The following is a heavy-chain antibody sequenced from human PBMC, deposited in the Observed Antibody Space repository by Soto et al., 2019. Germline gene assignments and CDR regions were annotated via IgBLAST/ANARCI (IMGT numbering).Heavy chain of an antibody. V-gene: IGHV1-46*01. CDR2: INPSGGST. CDR1: GYTFTTYY. CDR3: ARGGIYYDSSGATNWFDP. D-gene: IGHD3-22*01. Sequence: ASVKVSCKASGYTFTTYYMHGVGQPPLQGREWMGIINPSGGSTSYAQKFQGRVTMTRDTSTSTVYMELSSLRSEDTAVYYCARGGIYYDSSGATNWFDPWGQGTLVTVSS. J-gene: IGHJ5*02.